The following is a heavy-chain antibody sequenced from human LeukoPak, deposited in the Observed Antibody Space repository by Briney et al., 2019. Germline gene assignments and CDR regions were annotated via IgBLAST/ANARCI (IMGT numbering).Heavy chain of an antibody. CDR3: TRGLVATIVSFDY. Sequence: GGSLRLSCTTSGFTFGDYAMSWVRQAPGKWLEWVGFIRSKTYGGTTEYAASVKGRFTISRDDSKSIAYLQMNSLKTEDTAVYYCTRGLVATIVSFDYWGQRTLVTVSS. CDR2: IRSKTYGGTT. D-gene: IGHD5-12*01. J-gene: IGHJ4*02. V-gene: IGHV3-49*04. CDR1: GFTFGDYA.